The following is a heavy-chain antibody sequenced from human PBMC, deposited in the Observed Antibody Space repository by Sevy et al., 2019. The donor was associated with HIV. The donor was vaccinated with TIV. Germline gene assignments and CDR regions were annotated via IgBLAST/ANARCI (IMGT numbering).Heavy chain of an antibody. CDR1: GFTFSSHS. V-gene: IGHV3-48*02. CDR2: ISGTGNTI. Sequence: GGSLRLSCAASGFTFSSHSMNWVRQTPGKGLEWISYISGTGNTIYYADSVKGRFTISRDNAKNSLYLQLKSLRDEDAVIYYGARVPPYYDSNVSDFWGQGSLVTVSS. J-gene: IGHJ4*02. D-gene: IGHD3-22*01. CDR3: ARVPPYYDSNVSDF.